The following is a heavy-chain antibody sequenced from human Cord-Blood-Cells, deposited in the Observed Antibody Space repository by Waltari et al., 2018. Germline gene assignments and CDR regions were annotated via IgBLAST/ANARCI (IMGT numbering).Heavy chain of an antibody. CDR1: GFTFSSYW. V-gene: IGHV3-74*01. D-gene: IGHD3-3*01. Sequence: EVQLVESGGGLVQPGGSLRLSCAASGFTFSSYWMHWVRQAPGKGLVWVSRINSDGSSTSYADSVKGRFTISRDNAKNTLYLQMNSLRAEDTAVYYCAREQGFLEWLYTFDYWGQGTLVTVSS. CDR2: INSDGSST. CDR3: AREQGFLEWLYTFDY. J-gene: IGHJ4*02.